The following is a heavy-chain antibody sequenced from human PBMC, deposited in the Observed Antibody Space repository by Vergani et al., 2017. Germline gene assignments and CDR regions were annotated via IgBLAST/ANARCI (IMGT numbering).Heavy chain of an antibody. Sequence: VQLVESGGGLVQPGGSLRLSCAASGFKFFDYWMFWVRQAPGKGLEWVANIKDDGTEQYYVDSVKGRFTISRDNSKNTVYLQMNSLRVEDTAVYYCARGVSGWYVWFDPWGQGTLVTVSS. CDR1: GFKFFDYW. V-gene: IGHV3-7*01. CDR2: IKDDGTEQ. J-gene: IGHJ5*02. CDR3: ARGVSGWYVWFDP. D-gene: IGHD6-19*01.